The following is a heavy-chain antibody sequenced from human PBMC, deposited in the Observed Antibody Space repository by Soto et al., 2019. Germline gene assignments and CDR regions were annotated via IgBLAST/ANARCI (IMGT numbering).Heavy chain of an antibody. D-gene: IGHD3-10*02. CDR2: ITSSSSTI. Sequence: QVELVESGGGLVKPGGSLRLSCAASGLSFSDYYMSWIRQAPGKGLEWIAYITSSSSTIYYADSVKGRFTISRNDAKNSLYLPLDSMRAEDTAVYYCTTVFRSSTFNYWGQGTLVTVSS. CDR3: TTVFRSSTFNY. J-gene: IGHJ4*02. CDR1: GLSFSDYY. V-gene: IGHV3-11*01.